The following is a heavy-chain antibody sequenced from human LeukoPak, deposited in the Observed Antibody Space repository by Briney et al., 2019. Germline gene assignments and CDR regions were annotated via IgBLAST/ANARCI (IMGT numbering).Heavy chain of an antibody. CDR3: ARDTLIVVVPAVYDY. V-gene: IGHV3-48*01. Sequence: AGGSLRLSCAASRLTFSSYNMNWVRQAPGKGLEWVSYISSSSSTIYYADSVKGRFTISRDNAKNSLYLQMNSLRAEDTAVYYCARDTLIVVVPAVYDYWGQGTLVTVSS. CDR2: ISSSSSTI. D-gene: IGHD2-2*01. CDR1: RLTFSSYN. J-gene: IGHJ4*02.